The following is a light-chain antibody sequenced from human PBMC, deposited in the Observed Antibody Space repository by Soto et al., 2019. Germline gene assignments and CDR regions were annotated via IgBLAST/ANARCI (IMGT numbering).Light chain of an antibody. V-gene: IGKV3-15*01. CDR2: GAS. CDR3: QQYGNLPLT. J-gene: IGKJ4*01. CDR1: QSVSSN. Sequence: EIVMTQSPATLSVSPGERATLSCRASQSVSSNLAWYQQKPGQAPSLLMYGASTRATGIPARFSGSGSGTEFTLTISSLQSEDFAVYYCQQYGNLPLTFGGGTKVDIK.